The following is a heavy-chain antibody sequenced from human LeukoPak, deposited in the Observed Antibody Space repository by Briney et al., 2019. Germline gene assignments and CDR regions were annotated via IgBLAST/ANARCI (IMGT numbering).Heavy chain of an antibody. V-gene: IGHV3-21*01. Sequence: TGGSLRLSCAASGFTFSSYSMNWVRQAPGKGLEWVSSISSSSSYIYYADSVKGRFTISRDNAKNSLYLQMNSLRAEDTAVYYCARDLDYYDSSGYYDFQHWGQGTLVTVSS. J-gene: IGHJ1*01. CDR3: ARDLDYYDSSGYYDFQH. CDR1: GFTFSSYS. D-gene: IGHD3-22*01. CDR2: ISSSSSYI.